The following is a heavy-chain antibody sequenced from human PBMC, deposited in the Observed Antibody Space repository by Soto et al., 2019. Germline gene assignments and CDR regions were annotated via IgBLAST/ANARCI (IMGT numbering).Heavy chain of an antibody. Sequence: SETLSLTCTVSGGSISSYYWSWIRQPPGKGLEWIGYIYYSGSTNYNPSLKSRVTISVDTSKNQFSLKLSSVTAADTAVYYCARDENYGMDVGGQGTTVTVSS. V-gene: IGHV4-59*01. CDR3: ARDENYGMDV. CDR1: GGSISSYY. J-gene: IGHJ6*02. CDR2: IYYSGST.